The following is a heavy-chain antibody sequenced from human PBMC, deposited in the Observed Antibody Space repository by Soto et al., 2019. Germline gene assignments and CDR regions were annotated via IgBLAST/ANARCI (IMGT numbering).Heavy chain of an antibody. V-gene: IGHV3-23*01. J-gene: IGHJ4*02. Sequence: GGSLRLSCAASGFTLRSYGMSWVRQAPGKGLEWVSGISGSGGTTYYADSVKGQFTISRDSSKNTLYLQMNSLRAEDTAVYYCAKDRVGSEGTCYWDYWGQGTLVTVSS. CDR1: GFTLRSYG. CDR3: AKDRVGSEGTCYWDY. D-gene: IGHD2-15*01. CDR2: ISGSGGTT.